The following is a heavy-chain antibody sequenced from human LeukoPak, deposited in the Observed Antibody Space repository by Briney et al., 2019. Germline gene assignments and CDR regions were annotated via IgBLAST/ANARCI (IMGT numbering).Heavy chain of an antibody. D-gene: IGHD2-2*01. CDR1: GFTFSSYG. V-gene: IGHV3-7*01. Sequence: PGGSLRLSCAASGFTFSSYGMSWVRQAPGKGLEWVANIKQDGSEKYYVDSVKGRFTISRDNAKNSLYLQMNSLRAEDTAVYYCARRYCSSTSCYVAFDIWGQGTMVTVSS. CDR2: IKQDGSEK. CDR3: ARRYCSSTSCYVAFDI. J-gene: IGHJ3*02.